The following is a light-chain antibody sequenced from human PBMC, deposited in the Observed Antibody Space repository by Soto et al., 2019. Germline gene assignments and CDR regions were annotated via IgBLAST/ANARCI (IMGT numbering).Light chain of an antibody. CDR2: GAS. V-gene: IGKV3-20*01. J-gene: IGKJ2*01. Sequence: EIVLTQSPGTLSLSPGERATLSCRASQRVGSRFLAWYQKKPGQAPRLLMYGASNRATGIPDRFSGTGSGTDFTLTISRLEPEDFAVYYCQQYGSSPYTFGLGTKLEIK. CDR3: QQYGSSPYT. CDR1: QRVGSRF.